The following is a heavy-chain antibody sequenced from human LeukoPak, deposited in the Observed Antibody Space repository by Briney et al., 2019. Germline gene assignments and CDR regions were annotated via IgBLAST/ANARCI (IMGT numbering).Heavy chain of an antibody. D-gene: IGHD5-18*01. CDR1: GFSFSTSA. Sequence: GGSLRLSCAASGFSFSTSAMSWVRQAPGKGLEWLSAISDSGKSTSYADSVTGRFTISRDNSKNTVFLQMTRLRAEDTALYYCAKRGYSYGPDYFDSWGQGSGVTVSS. CDR3: AKRGYSYGPDYFDS. J-gene: IGHJ4*02. CDR2: ISDSGKST. V-gene: IGHV3-23*01.